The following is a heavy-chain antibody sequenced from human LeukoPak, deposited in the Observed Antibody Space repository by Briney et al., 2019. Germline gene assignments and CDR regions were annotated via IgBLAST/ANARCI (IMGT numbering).Heavy chain of an antibody. Sequence: PGGSLRLSCAASGFTFSNYWMSWVRQAPGKGLEWVANIKQDGSEKYYVDSVKGRFTISRDNAKNSLYLQMNSLRAEDTAVYYCARSRWELLDAFDIWGQGTMVTVSS. J-gene: IGHJ3*02. CDR2: IKQDGSEK. CDR3: ARSRWELLDAFDI. CDR1: GFTFSNYW. V-gene: IGHV3-7*03. D-gene: IGHD1-26*01.